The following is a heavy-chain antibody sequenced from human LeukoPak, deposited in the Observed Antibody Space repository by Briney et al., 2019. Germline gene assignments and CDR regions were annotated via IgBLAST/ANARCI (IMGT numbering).Heavy chain of an antibody. V-gene: IGHV3-74*01. CDR3: ARDLGYCSGGSCYDLFDY. CDR1: GFTVSNNY. J-gene: IGHJ4*02. D-gene: IGHD2-15*01. Sequence: GGSLRLSCVVSGFTVSNNYMRWVRQAPGKGLVWVSRILSDGSSSTYADSVKGRFTISRDNAKNTLYLQMKSLRGEDTAVYYCARDLGYCSGGSCYDLFDYWGQGTLVTVSS. CDR2: ILSDGSSS.